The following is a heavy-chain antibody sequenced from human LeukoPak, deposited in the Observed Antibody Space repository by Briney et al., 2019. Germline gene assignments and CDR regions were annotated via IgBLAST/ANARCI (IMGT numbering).Heavy chain of an antibody. J-gene: IGHJ4*02. CDR1: GFTFSSYS. V-gene: IGHV3-21*01. CDR3: ARKLLWFGESPRDFDY. CDR2: ISSSSSYI. D-gene: IGHD3-10*01. Sequence: RPGGSLRLSCAASGFTFSSYSMNWVRQAPGKGLEWVSSISSSSSYIYYADSVKGRFTISRDNAKNSLYLQMNSLRAEDTAVYYCARKLLWFGESPRDFDYWGQGTLVTVSS.